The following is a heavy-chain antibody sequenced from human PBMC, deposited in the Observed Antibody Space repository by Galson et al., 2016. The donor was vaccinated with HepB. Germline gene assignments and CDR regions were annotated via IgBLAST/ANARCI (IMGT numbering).Heavy chain of an antibody. CDR2: IGGSGSGT. CDR1: GFTFSSYV. J-gene: IGHJ4*02. V-gene: IGHV3-23*01. Sequence: SLRLSCAASGFTFSSYVMSWVRQAPGKGLEWVSAIGGSGSGTYYAGSVKGRFTISRDNSKNTLYLQMNSLRAEDTAVYYCATDSPHSSSWGSHWGQGTLVTVSS. CDR3: ATDSPHSSSWGSH. D-gene: IGHD6-13*01.